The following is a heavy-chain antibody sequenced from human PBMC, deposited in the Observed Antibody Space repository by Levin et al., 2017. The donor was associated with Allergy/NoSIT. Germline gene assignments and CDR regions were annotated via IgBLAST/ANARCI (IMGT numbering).Heavy chain of an antibody. J-gene: IGHJ2*01. CDR3: ARHVDIARYFDL. V-gene: IGHV4-59*08. D-gene: IGHD5-12*01. CDR2: IYHSGST. CDR1: GGSISSYY. Sequence: SETLSLTCTVSGGSISSYYWSWIRQPPGKGLEWIGYIYHSGSTNYNPSLKSRVTISVDTSKNQFSLKLSSVTAADTAVYYCARHVDIARYFDLWGRGTLVTVSS.